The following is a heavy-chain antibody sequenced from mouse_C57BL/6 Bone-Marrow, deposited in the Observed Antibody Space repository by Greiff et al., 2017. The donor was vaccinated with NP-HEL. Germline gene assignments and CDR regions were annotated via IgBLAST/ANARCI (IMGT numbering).Heavy chain of an antibody. CDR2: IWSGGST. CDR3: AKRLYYDYDGYAMDY. J-gene: IGHJ4*01. D-gene: IGHD2-4*01. V-gene: IGHV2-4*01. CDR1: GFSLTSYG. Sequence: VKLMESGPGLVQPSQSLSITCTVSGFSLTSYGVHWVRQPPGKGLEWLGVIWSGGSTDYNAAFISRLSISKDNSKSQVFFKMNSLQADDTAIYYCAKRLYYDYDGYAMDYWGQGTSVTVSS.